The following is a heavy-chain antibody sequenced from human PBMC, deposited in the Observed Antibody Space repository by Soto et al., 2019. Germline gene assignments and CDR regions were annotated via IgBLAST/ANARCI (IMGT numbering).Heavy chain of an antibody. Sequence: QVQLVQSGAEVKKPGASVKVSCKASGYTFSSYHISWVRQAPGQVLEWMGWISAYNGNTNYAQKRQGRVTITTDTSTSTAYMELRSRRSDDTAVYYCAREGAPTDYWGQGTLVTFSS. V-gene: IGHV1-18*01. J-gene: IGHJ4*02. CDR1: GYTFSSYH. CDR3: AREGAPTDY. D-gene: IGHD3-16*01. CDR2: ISAYNGNT.